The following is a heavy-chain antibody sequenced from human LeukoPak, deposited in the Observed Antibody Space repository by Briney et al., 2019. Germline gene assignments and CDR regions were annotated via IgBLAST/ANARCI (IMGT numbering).Heavy chain of an antibody. J-gene: IGHJ4*02. CDR2: INTNTGNP. Sequence: GASVKVSCKASGYTFTSYAMNWVRQAPGQGLEWMGWINTNTGNPTYAQGFTGRFVFSLDTSVSTAYLQISSLKAEDTAVYYCARSRSLWFGELLQPGDYWGQGTLVTVSS. CDR3: ARSRSLWFGELLQPGDY. CDR1: GYTFTSYA. D-gene: IGHD3-10*01. V-gene: IGHV7-4-1*02.